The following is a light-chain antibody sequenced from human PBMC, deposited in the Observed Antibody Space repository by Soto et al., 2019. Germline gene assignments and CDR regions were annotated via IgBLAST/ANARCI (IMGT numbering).Light chain of an antibody. J-gene: IGKJ4*01. CDR3: QQRYNWVS. CDR2: DAS. V-gene: IGKV3-11*01. CDR1: QSVSTS. Sequence: EIVLTQSPVTLYLSPGEGASLSCRASQSVSTSLAWYQQKPGQAPRLLIYDASNRATGIPARFSGSGSGTDFTLSRLEPEDFAVYYCQQRYNWVSFGGGTKVEIK.